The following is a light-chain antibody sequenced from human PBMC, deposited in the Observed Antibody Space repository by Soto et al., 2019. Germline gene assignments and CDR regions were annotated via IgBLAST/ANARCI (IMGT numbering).Light chain of an antibody. CDR3: QRYGSAPRT. J-gene: IGKJ1*01. CDR2: GAS. Sequence: EIVLTQSPGTLSLSPGERATLSCRASQSVSISYLAWYQQKPGQAPRLLIYGASSMATGIPNRFSGSGSGTDLPLTISRPELEDLAVYYCQRYGSAPRTVGQGTKGEV. V-gene: IGKV3-20*01. CDR1: QSVSISY.